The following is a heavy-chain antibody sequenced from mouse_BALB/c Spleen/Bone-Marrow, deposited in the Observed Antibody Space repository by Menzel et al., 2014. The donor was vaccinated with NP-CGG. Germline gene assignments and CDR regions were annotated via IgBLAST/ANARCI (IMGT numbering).Heavy chain of an antibody. CDR3: VRAPPITSVVTRDY. J-gene: IGHJ2*01. Sequence: EVKLQESGPELVKPGASVKISCKASGYPFTDYHMHWVKQSHGKSLEWIGYIYPHTSDTGYNQKFRNKATLTVDISSSTAYMVLRSLTSEDSAVYYCVRAPPITSVVTRDYWGQGTTLTVSS. CDR1: GYPFTDYH. V-gene: IGHV1S29*02. CDR2: IYPHTSDT. D-gene: IGHD1-1*01.